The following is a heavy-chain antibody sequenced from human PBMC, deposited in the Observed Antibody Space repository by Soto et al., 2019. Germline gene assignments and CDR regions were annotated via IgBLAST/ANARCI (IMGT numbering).Heavy chain of an antibody. J-gene: IGHJ4*02. Sequence: QVQLQESGPGLVKPSQTLSLTCTVSGGSISSGGYYWSWIRQHPGKGLEWIGYIYYSGSTYYNPSLKSRVTIAVDTSKNQFSLKLSSVTAADTAVYYCARNDEMATILDYWGQGTLVTVSS. V-gene: IGHV4-31*03. CDR2: IYYSGST. D-gene: IGHD5-12*01. CDR3: ARNDEMATILDY. CDR1: GGSISSGGYY.